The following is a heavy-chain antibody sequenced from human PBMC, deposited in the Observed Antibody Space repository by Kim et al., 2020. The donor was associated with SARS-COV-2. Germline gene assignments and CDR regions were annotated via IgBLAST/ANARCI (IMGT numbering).Heavy chain of an antibody. CDR3: ARASQSSFDI. J-gene: IGHJ3*02. Sequence: KYYVDSGKGRFTMSRDNAKNSQYLQMTSLRVEDTAVYYCARASQSSFDIWGQGTMVTVSS. CDR2: K. V-gene: IGHV3-7*04. D-gene: IGHD2-2*01.